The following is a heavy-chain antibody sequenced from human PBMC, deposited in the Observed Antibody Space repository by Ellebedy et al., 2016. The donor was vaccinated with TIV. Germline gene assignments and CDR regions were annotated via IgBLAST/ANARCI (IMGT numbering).Heavy chain of an antibody. V-gene: IGHV3-23*01. J-gene: IGHJ3*02. CDR1: GFTFSSYA. CDR3: AKWFIAVAVPFDAFDI. D-gene: IGHD6-19*01. Sequence: GESLKISCAASGFTFSSYAMSWVRQAPGKGLEWVSAISGSGGSTYYADSVRGRFTISRDNSKNTLYLQMNSLRAEDTAVYYCAKWFIAVAVPFDAFDIWGQGTMVTVSS. CDR2: ISGSGGST.